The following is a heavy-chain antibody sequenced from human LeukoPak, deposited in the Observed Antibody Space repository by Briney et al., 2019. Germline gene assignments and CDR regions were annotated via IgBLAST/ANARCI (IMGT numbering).Heavy chain of an antibody. CDR1: GGSISSYY. J-gene: IGHJ3*02. V-gene: IGHV4-59*01. CDR2: IYYSGST. Sequence: SETLSLTCTVSGGSISSYYWSWIRQPPGEGLEWIGYIYYSGSTNYNPSLKSRVTISVDTSKNQFSLKLSSVTAADTAVYYCARALRYCSSTSCYTGAFDIWGQGTMVTVSS. D-gene: IGHD2-2*02. CDR3: ARALRYCSSTSCYTGAFDI.